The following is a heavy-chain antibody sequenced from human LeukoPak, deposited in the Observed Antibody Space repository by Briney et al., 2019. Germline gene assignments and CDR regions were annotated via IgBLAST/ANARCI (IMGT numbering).Heavy chain of an antibody. CDR3: ARVGGYCSSTSCYEGPI. J-gene: IGHJ4*02. CDR1: GGTFSSYA. D-gene: IGHD2-2*01. V-gene: IGHV1-69*01. Sequence: ASVKVSCKASGGTFSSYAISWVRQAPGQGLEWMGGIIPIFGTANYAQKFQGKVTITADESTSTAYMELSSLRSEDTAVYYCARVGGYCSSTSCYEGPIWGQGTLVTVSS. CDR2: IIPIFGTA.